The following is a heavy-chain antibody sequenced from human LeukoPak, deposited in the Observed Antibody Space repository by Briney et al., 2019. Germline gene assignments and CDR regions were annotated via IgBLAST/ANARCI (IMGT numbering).Heavy chain of an antibody. CDR2: IYHSGST. D-gene: IGHD6-13*01. Sequence: SETLSLTCAVSGGSISSNNWWTWVRQPPGKGLEWIGEIYHSGSTNYNPSLQSRVTILVDKSKNQFSLKLSSVTAADTAVYYCARAISYSSSLRWFDPWGQGTLVTVSS. J-gene: IGHJ5*02. CDR1: GGSISSNNW. V-gene: IGHV4-4*02. CDR3: ARAISYSSSLRWFDP.